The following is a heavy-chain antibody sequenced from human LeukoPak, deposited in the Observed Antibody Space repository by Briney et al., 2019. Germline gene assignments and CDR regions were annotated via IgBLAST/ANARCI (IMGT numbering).Heavy chain of an antibody. D-gene: IGHD3-22*01. V-gene: IGHV3-23*01. CDR3: ARGLDYDDSSGRLYYFDY. J-gene: IGHJ4*02. CDR2: FSSSGGTT. CDR1: GFTFSNYD. Sequence: GGSLRLSCAASGFTFSNYDMSWVRQAPGKGLEWVSGFSSSGGTTYYADSVKGRFTISRDNSKNTLYLQMNSLRAEDTAVYYCARGLDYDDSSGRLYYFDYWGQGTLVTVSS.